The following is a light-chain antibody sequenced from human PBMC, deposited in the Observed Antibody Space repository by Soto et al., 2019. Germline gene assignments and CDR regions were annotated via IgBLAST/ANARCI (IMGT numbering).Light chain of an antibody. Sequence: EIVLTQSPGTLSLSPGEGSTLSCRASETVSGSYFAWYQQKPGQAPRLLIYGASTRAPGIPVRFSGSGSGTDFTLTITRVEPEDFAVYYCQQYGDSSWTFGQGTKVDI. V-gene: IGKV3-20*01. CDR1: ETVSGSY. J-gene: IGKJ1*01. CDR3: QQYGDSSWT. CDR2: GAS.